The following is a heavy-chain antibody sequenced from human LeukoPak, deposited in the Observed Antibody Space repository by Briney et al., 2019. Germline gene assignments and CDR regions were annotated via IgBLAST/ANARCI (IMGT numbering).Heavy chain of an antibody. J-gene: IGHJ2*01. CDR2: IDPNSGGT. Sequence: GASVKVSCRASGYTFTAHHIHWVRQAPGQGLEWMGWIDPNSGGTNYAQKFLGSVTMTGDTSINTAFMELSRLRSDDTAIYYCARGRGTTMVRGVITNYFDLWGRSSLVTVSS. CDR1: GYTFTAHH. D-gene: IGHD3-10*01. V-gene: IGHV1-2*02. CDR3: ARGRGTTMVRGVITNYFDL.